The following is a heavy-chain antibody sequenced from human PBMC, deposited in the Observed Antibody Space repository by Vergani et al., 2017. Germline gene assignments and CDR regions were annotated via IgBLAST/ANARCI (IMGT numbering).Heavy chain of an antibody. J-gene: IGHJ4*02. V-gene: IGHV3-30*03. CDR1: GFGFKNFA. Sequence: QVSLVESGGGVVQPGRSLTLTCSASGFGFKNFAMHWVRQAPGKGLEWVATISKDGTHDYYEPSVRGRFAVSRDNCKNTMYLQMDRLTTDDTAVYFCASDETDICVSSSDYSNLLDYWGQGILVTVSS. CDR2: ISKDGTHD. CDR3: ASDETDICVSSSDYSNLLDY. D-gene: IGHD3-22*01.